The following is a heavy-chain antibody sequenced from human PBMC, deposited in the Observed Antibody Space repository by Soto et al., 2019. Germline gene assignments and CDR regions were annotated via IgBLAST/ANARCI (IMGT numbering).Heavy chain of an antibody. CDR3: ARSSYVWGSYRPNNWFDP. CDR1: GGSISSGDYY. Sequence: QVQLQESGPGLVKPSQTLSLTCTVSGGSISSGDYYWSWIRQHPGKGLEWIGYITYSGSTYYSPSLNSRVTILVDTSKNQFSLKLCSVTAADTAVYYCARSSYVWGSYRPNNWFDPWGQGTLVTVSS. CDR2: ITYSGST. J-gene: IGHJ5*02. D-gene: IGHD3-16*02. V-gene: IGHV4-31*03.